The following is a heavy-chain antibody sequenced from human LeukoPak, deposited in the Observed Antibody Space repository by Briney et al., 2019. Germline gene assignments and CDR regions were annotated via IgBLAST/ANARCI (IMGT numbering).Heavy chain of an antibody. CDR3: AKDTPGVHYDSSGYYPN. J-gene: IGHJ4*02. Sequence: GGSLRLSCAASGFTFSSYAMSWVRQAPGKGLEWVSAISGSGGSTYYADSVKGRFTISRDNSKNTLYLQMNSLRAEDTAVYYCAKDTPGVHYDSSGYYPNWGQGTLVTVSS. D-gene: IGHD3-22*01. CDR2: ISGSGGST. V-gene: IGHV3-23*01. CDR1: GFTFSSYA.